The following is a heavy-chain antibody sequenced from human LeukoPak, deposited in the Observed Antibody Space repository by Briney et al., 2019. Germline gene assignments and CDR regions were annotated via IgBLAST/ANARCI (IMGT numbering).Heavy chain of an antibody. V-gene: IGHV3-7*01. CDR2: LEQDGSEK. CDR3: ARDAPPSRYYDALTGYRAFDY. J-gene: IGHJ4*02. CDR1: GFTFSNYW. D-gene: IGHD3-9*01. Sequence: GGSLRLSCVASGFTFSNYWMSWVRQAPGKGLEWVANLEQDGSEKYYVDSVKGRFTISRDNAKNTLYLQMNSLRAEDTAMYYCARDAPPSRYYDALTGYRAFDYWGQGTLVTVSS.